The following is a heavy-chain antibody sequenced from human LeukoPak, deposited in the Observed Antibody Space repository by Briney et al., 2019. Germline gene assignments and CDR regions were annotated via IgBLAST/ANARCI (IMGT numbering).Heavy chain of an antibody. V-gene: IGHV3-20*04. J-gene: IGHJ6*03. Sequence: GGSLRLSCAASGFTFDDYGMSWVRQAPGKGLEWVSGINWNGGSTGYADSVKGRFTNSRDNAKNSLYLQMNSLRAEDTALYYCARGGDKGYYYYYYMDVWGKGTTVTVSS. D-gene: IGHD2-21*01. CDR2: INWNGGST. CDR1: GFTFDDYG. CDR3: ARGGDKGYYYYYYMDV.